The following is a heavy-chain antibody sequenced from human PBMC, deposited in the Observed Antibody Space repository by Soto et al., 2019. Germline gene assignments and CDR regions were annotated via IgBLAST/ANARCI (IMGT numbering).Heavy chain of an antibody. Sequence: QITLKESGPTLVKPTQTLTLTCTFSGFSLSTSGVGVGWIRQPPGKALEWLALIYWDDDKRYSPSLKSRLTIPKDTSKNQVVLTMTNIDPVDTATYYCAHRNWELLRSWAFDIWGQGTMVTVSS. CDR3: AHRNWELLRSWAFDI. J-gene: IGHJ3*02. D-gene: IGHD1-26*01. V-gene: IGHV2-5*02. CDR2: IYWDDDK. CDR1: GFSLSTSGVG.